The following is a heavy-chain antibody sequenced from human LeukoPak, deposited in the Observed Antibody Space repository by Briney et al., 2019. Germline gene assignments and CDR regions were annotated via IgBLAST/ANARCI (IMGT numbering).Heavy chain of an antibody. CDR3: ARELTQIDY. CDR1: GFTFDDYA. V-gene: IGHV3-9*01. J-gene: IGHJ4*02. CDR2: ISWNSGSI. Sequence: PGRSLRLSCAASGFTFDDYAMHWVRQAPGKGLEWVSGISWNSGSIGYVDSVKGRFTISRDNAKNSLYLQMNSLRAEDTAVYYCARELTQIDYWGQGTLVTVSS. D-gene: IGHD1-14*01.